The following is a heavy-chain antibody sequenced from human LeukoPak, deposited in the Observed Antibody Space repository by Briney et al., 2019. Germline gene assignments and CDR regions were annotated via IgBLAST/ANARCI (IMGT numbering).Heavy chain of an antibody. CDR2: IYSSGST. CDR1: GGSISSYY. CDR3: ARGNGPPDF. Sequence: KPSETLSLTCTVSGGSISSYYWSWIRQPPGKGLECIGYIYSSGSTNYNPSLKSRVTMSVDTSKNQFSLKVKSVTAADTAVYYCARGNGPPDFWGQGTLVTVSS. V-gene: IGHV4-59*01. J-gene: IGHJ4*02. D-gene: IGHD2-8*01.